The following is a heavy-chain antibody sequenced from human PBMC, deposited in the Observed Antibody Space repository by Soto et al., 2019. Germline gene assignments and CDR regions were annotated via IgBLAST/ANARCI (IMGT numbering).Heavy chain of an antibody. CDR3: ARSWVTGKGGIDV. J-gene: IGHJ6*02. CDR1: GYTFTRYG. Sequence: ASAKVCCKASGYTFTRYGVGWVLQAPGQGLEWMGWINGYTGNTNYAQKFQGRVTMTTDTSTNTAYLDLGTLISDDTAVYYCARSWVTGKGGIDVWGQGTTVTVSS. CDR2: INGYTGNT. V-gene: IGHV1-18*01. D-gene: IGHD3-16*01.